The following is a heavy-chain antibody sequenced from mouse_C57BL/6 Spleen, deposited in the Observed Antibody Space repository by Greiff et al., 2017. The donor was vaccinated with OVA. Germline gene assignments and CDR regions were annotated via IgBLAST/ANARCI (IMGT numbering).Heavy chain of an antibody. CDR3: ASSDYDYDTWFAY. J-gene: IGHJ3*01. CDR1: GYTFTSYW. CDR2: IYPSDSET. Sequence: VQLQQPGAELVRPGSSVKLSCKASGYTFTSYWMDWVKQRPGQGLEWIGNIYPSDSETHYNQKFKDKATLTVDKSSSTAYMQLSTLTSEDSAVDDYASSDYDYDTWFAYWGQGTLVTVSA. D-gene: IGHD2-4*01. V-gene: IGHV1-61*01.